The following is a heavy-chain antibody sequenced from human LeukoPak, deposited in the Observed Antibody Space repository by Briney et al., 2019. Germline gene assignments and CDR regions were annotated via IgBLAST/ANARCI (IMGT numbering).Heavy chain of an antibody. CDR2: ISAYNGNT. Sequence: ASVKVSSKASGYTFTSDGISWVRQAPGQGLEWMGWISAYNGNTNYAQKLQGRVTMTTDTSTSTAYMELRSLRSDDTAVYYCARDRSRRGLPPAYYYYGMDVWGQGTTVTVSS. CDR3: ARDRSRRGLPPAYYYYGMDV. V-gene: IGHV1-18*01. CDR1: GYTFTSDG. J-gene: IGHJ6*02. D-gene: IGHD6-13*01.